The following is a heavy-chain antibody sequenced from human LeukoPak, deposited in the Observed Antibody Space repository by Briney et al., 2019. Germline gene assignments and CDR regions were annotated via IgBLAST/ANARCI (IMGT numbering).Heavy chain of an antibody. V-gene: IGHV3-66*01. J-gene: IGHJ5*02. CDR1: GFTVSSNY. CDR2: IYSGGTT. CDR3: ASKLTTGS. D-gene: IGHD4-17*01. Sequence: GGSLRLSCLVSGFTVSSNYMSWVRQTLGKGLEWVSVIYSGGTTKYADSVKGRFTIYRDTSKNTLYLQMNSLRVEDTAVYYCASKLTTGSWGQGTLVTVSS.